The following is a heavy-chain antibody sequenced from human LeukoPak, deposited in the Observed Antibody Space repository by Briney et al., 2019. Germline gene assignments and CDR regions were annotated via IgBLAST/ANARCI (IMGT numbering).Heavy chain of an antibody. CDR1: GYSISSGYY. J-gene: IGHJ4*02. Sequence: SETLSLTCAVSGYSISSGYYRGWIRQPPGKGLEWIGSIYHSGSTYYNPSLKSRVTISVDTPKNQFSLKLSSVTAADTAVYYCARGVTMVRGAAYFDYWGQGTLVTVSS. V-gene: IGHV4-38-2*01. D-gene: IGHD3-10*01. CDR2: IYHSGST. CDR3: ARGVTMVRGAAYFDY.